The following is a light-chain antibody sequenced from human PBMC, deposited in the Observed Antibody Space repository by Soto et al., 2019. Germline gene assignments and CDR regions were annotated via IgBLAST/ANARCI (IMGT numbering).Light chain of an antibody. CDR2: EVS. CDR1: SSDVGGYNY. J-gene: IGLJ2*01. Sequence: QSALTQPASVSGPPGQSITISCTGTSSDVGGYNYVSWYQQHPGKAPKLIIFEVSNRPSGVSNRFSGSKSGNSASLTISGLQAEDEADYYCSSYTTNNAHVFGGGTKLTVL. V-gene: IGLV2-14*01. CDR3: SSYTTNNAHV.